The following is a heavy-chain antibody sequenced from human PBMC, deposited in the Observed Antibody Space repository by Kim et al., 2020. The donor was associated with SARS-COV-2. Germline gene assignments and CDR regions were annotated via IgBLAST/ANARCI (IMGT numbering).Heavy chain of an antibody. D-gene: IGHD6-6*01. Sequence: SETLSLTCAVYGGSFSGYYWSWIRQPPGKGLEWIGEINHSGSTNYNPSLKSRVTISVDTSKNQFSLKLSSVTAADTAVYYCARGKSNSYDMDVWGQGTTV. CDR2: INHSGST. CDR3: ARGKSNSYDMDV. CDR1: GGSFSGYY. J-gene: IGHJ6*02. V-gene: IGHV4-34*01.